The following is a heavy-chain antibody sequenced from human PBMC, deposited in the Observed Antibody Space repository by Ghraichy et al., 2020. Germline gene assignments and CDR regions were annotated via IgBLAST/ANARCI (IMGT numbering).Heavy chain of an antibody. D-gene: IGHD4-17*01. V-gene: IGHV4-4*02. CDR2: IYHSGST. J-gene: IGHJ6*03. Sequence: SETLSLTCAVSGGSISSSNWWSWVRQPPGKGLEWIGEIYHSGSTNYNPSLKSRVTISVDKSKNQFSLKLSSVTAADTAVYYCVRSTVTPPDYYYYYMDVWGKGTTVTVSS. CDR3: VRSTVTPPDYYYYYMDV. CDR1: GGSISSSNW.